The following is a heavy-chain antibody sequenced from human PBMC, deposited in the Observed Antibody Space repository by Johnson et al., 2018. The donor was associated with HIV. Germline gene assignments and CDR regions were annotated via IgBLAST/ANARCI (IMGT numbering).Heavy chain of an antibody. D-gene: IGHD1-26*01. CDR3: AKDEFKWELLHI. Sequence: VHLVESGGRVVRPGGSLRLSCVASGFTFDDYGMSWVRQAPGKGLEWVSGIHWNGGSTGYAESVKGRFTISRDNAKNSLYLQMNSLKTEDTAVYYCAKDEFKWELLHIWGQGTMVTVSS. V-gene: IGHV3-20*04. J-gene: IGHJ3*02. CDR1: GFTFDDYG. CDR2: IHWNGGST.